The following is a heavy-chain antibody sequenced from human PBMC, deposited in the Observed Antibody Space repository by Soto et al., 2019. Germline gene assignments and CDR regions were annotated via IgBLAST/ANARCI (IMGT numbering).Heavy chain of an antibody. Sequence: QVQLVESGGGVVQPGRSLRLSCAASGFTFSSYAMHWVRQAPGKGLEWVAVISYDGSNKYYADSVKARFTISRDNSKNTLYLQMNSLRAEDTAVYYCARDGVATELNYWGQGTLVTVSS. D-gene: IGHD5-12*01. CDR1: GFTFSSYA. J-gene: IGHJ4*02. CDR3: ARDGVATELNY. V-gene: IGHV3-30-3*01. CDR2: ISYDGSNK.